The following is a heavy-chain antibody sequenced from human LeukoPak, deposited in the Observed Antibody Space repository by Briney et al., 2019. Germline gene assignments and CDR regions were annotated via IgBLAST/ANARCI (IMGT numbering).Heavy chain of an antibody. J-gene: IGHJ4*02. CDR1: GYIFTSYW. D-gene: IGHD1-26*01. V-gene: IGHV5-51*01. CDR3: ARRSGSFQGDYNFDY. Sequence: GESLKISCKGSGYIFTSYWVAWVRQLPGKGLEWMGIIYPGDSDTRYSPSFQGQVTISADKSISTAYLQWSSLKASDTAMYYCARRSGSFQGDYNFDYWGQGTLVTVSS. CDR2: IYPGDSDT.